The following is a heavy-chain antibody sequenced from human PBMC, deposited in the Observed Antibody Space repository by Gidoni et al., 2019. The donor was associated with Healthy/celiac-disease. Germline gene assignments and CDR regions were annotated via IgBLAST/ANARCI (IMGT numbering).Heavy chain of an antibody. D-gene: IGHD2-21*02. CDR2: IKQDGSEK. CDR1: GFTFSSYW. V-gene: IGHV3-7*04. Sequence: EVQLVESGGGLVQPGWSLNLSCAASGFTFSSYWMSWVRQAPGKGLEWVANIKQDGSEKYYVDSVKGRFTISRDNAKNSLYLQMNSLRAEDTAVYYCARAWVTATPLYYFDYWGQGTLVTVSS. J-gene: IGHJ4*02. CDR3: ARAWVTATPLYYFDY.